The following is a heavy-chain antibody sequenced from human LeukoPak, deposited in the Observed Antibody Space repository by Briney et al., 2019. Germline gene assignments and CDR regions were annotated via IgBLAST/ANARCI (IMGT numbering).Heavy chain of an antibody. V-gene: IGHV4-59*01. CDR1: GGSISSYY. J-gene: IGHJ5*02. D-gene: IGHD6-13*01. Sequence: SETLSLTCTVSGGSISSYYWSWIRQPPGKGLEWIGYIYYSGSTNYNPSLKSRVTISVDTSKNQFSLKLSSVTAADTAVYYCARALPVSSWYNWFDPWGQGTLVTVSS. CDR3: ARALPVSSWYNWFDP. CDR2: IYYSGST.